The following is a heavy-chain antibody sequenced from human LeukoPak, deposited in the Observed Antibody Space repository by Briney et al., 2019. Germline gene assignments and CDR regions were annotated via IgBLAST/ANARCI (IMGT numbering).Heavy chain of an antibody. CDR3: SRMTTGHDY. D-gene: IGHD4-17*01. CDR1: GVSFNDYY. CDR2: INHSGYT. Sequence: PSETLSLTCAVSGVSFNDYYWSWVRQTPGKGLEWIGEINHSGYTNDSPSLKSRVTLSIDTSRKQFSLNLRSVTVADTGIYYCSRMTTGHDYWGQGTLVTVSS. V-gene: IGHV4-34*01. J-gene: IGHJ4*02.